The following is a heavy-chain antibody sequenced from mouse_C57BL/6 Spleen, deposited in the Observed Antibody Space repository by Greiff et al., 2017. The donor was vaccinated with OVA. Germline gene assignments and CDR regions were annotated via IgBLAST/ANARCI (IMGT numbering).Heavy chain of an antibody. J-gene: IGHJ4*01. Sequence: EVQLVESGGGLVKPGGSLKLSCAASGFTFSDYGMHWVRQAPEKGLEWVAYISSGSSTIYYADTVKGRFTISRDNAKNTLFRQMTSLRSEDTAMYYCARPRARGYYAMDYWGQGTSVTVSS. D-gene: IGHD3-1*01. CDR1: GFTFSDYG. CDR3: ARPRARGYYAMDY. V-gene: IGHV5-17*01. CDR2: ISSGSSTI.